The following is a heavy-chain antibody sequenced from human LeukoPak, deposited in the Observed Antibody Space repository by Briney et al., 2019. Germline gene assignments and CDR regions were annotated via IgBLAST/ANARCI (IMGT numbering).Heavy chain of an antibody. CDR2: MNPNSGNT. CDR3: ARNFYGDGFDV. Sequence: ASVKVSCKASGGTFSSYAISWVRQAPGQGPEWMGWMNPNSGNTGFAQNFQGRVTLTRDTSTRTAYMELSGLRPEDTAVYFCARNFYGDGFDVWGQGTKVTVSS. CDR1: GGTFSSYA. D-gene: IGHD2/OR15-2a*01. V-gene: IGHV1-8*02. J-gene: IGHJ3*01.